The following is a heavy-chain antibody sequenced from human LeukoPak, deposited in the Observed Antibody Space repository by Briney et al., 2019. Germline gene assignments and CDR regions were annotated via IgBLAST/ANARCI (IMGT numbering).Heavy chain of an antibody. CDR3: AKGVGTTSNY. Sequence: GGSLRLSCAASGFTFSSYGIHWVRQAPGKGLEWVAFIRSDGSNKYYADSVKGRSTISKDNSKNTLYLQMNSLRAEDTAVYYCAKGVGTTSNYWGRGTLVTVSS. CDR2: IRSDGSNK. CDR1: GFTFSSYG. V-gene: IGHV3-30*02. J-gene: IGHJ4*02. D-gene: IGHD4-11*01.